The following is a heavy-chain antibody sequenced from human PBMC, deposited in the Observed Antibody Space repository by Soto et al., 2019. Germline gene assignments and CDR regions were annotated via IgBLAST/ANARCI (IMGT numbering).Heavy chain of an antibody. CDR2: IYPGDSDT. V-gene: IGHV5-51*01. J-gene: IGHJ6*02. D-gene: IGHD2-15*01. CDR1: GYSFTSYW. CDR3: ARFIVVVVAARYYYYGMDV. Sequence: GESLKISCKGSGYSFTSYWIGWVRQMPGKGLEWMGIIYPGDSDTRYSPSFRGQVTISANKSISTAYLQCSSLKASDIAMYYCARFIVVVVAARYYYYGMDVWGQGTTVTVSS.